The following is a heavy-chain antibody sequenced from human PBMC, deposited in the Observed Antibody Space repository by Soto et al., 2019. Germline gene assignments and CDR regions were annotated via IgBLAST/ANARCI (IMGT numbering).Heavy chain of an antibody. CDR2: IRSKAYGGTT. CDR3: TRAYYYDSSGYYYAYFDY. D-gene: IGHD3-22*01. CDR1: GFTFGDYA. V-gene: IGHV3-49*04. J-gene: IGHJ4*02. Sequence: PGGPLRLSCTASGFTFGDYAMRRARQAPGKGMEWVGFIRSKAYGGTTEYAASVKGRFTISTDDSKSIAYLQMNSLKTEDTAVYYCTRAYYYDSSGYYYAYFDYWGQGTLVTVSS.